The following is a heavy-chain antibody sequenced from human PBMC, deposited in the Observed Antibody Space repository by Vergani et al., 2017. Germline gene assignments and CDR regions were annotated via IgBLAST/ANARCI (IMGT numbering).Heavy chain of an antibody. D-gene: IGHD3-3*01. CDR2: IYYSGST. Sequence: QLQLQESGPGLVKPSETLSLTCTVSGGSISSSSYYWGWIRQPPGKGLEWIGSIYYSGSTYYNPSLKSRVTISVDTSKNQFSLKLSSVTAADTAVYYCARHGADFWSGYYTPQPFDYGGQGTLVTVSS. CDR1: GGSISSSSYY. V-gene: IGHV4-39*01. CDR3: ARHGADFWSGYYTPQPFDY. J-gene: IGHJ4*02.